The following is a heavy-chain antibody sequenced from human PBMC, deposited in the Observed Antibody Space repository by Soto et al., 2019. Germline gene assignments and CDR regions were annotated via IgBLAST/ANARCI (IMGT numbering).Heavy chain of an antibody. D-gene: IGHD6-13*01. CDR3: AIDWYPRFDP. V-gene: IGHV1-18*01. Sequence: QIQLVQSGPEVKKPGASMKVSCKTSGYTFSTYGITWVRQGPGQGLEWMGWINPSSGETNYAQNFQGRVTVTTDTSVTTAYLELRNLRSDDTAAYYCAIDWYPRFDPWGQGTLVTVSS. J-gene: IGHJ5*02. CDR2: INPSSGET. CDR1: GYTFSTYG.